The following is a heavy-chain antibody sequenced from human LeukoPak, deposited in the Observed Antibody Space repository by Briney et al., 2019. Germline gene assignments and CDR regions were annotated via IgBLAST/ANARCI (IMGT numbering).Heavy chain of an antibody. Sequence: SETLSLTCTVSGYSISSGYYWGWIRQPPGKGLEWIGSIYHSGSTYYNPSLKSRVTISVDTSKNQFSLKLSSVTAADTAVYYCARVPTVIAMAGGWGQGTLVTVSS. J-gene: IGHJ4*02. CDR2: IYHSGST. CDR3: ARVPTVIAMAGG. D-gene: IGHD2-21*01. V-gene: IGHV4-38-2*02. CDR1: GYSISSGYY.